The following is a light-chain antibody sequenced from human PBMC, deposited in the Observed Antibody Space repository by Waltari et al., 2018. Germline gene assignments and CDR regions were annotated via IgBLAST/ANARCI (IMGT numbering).Light chain of an antibody. J-gene: IGKJ1*01. Sequence: DIVMTQSPDSLAVSLGDRATINCKSSQSVLYSSNNKNYLAWYQQKPGQPPKLLIYWASTRESGVPDRFSGSGSGTDFTLTISSLQAEDVAVYYCQQYYSTVRFGQGTKVEIK. CDR1: QSVLYSSNNKNY. V-gene: IGKV4-1*01. CDR2: WAS. CDR3: QQYYSTVR.